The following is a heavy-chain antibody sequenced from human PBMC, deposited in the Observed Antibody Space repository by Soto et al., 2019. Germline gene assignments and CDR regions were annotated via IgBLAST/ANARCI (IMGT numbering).Heavy chain of an antibody. CDR3: ARKSSSSSWFDP. V-gene: IGHV1-18*01. D-gene: IGHD6-6*01. CDR1: GYTFFSYG. CDR2: ISTYNGNT. Sequence: GASVKVSCKASGYTFFSYGISWVRQAPGQGLEWMGWISTYNGNTNYAQKLQGRVTMTTDTSTRTAYMELRSLRPDDTAVYYCARKSSSSSWFDPWRQGTLVTVSS. J-gene: IGHJ5*02.